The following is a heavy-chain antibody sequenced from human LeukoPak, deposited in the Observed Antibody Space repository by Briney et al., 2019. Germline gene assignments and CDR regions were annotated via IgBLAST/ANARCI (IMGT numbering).Heavy chain of an antibody. CDR2: LSHSGSS. V-gene: IGHV4-59*02. D-gene: IGHD2-2*01. J-gene: IGHJ3*02. Sequence: SSETLSLTCTVSGGSVSSYYWSWIRRPPGRGLEWIAYLSHSGSSDSNPSLTSRVTTLVDTSKNQFSLKLTSVTPADTAVYYCARARYANAWYAFDIWGQGTMVTVPS. CDR1: GGSVSSYY. CDR3: ARARYANAWYAFDI.